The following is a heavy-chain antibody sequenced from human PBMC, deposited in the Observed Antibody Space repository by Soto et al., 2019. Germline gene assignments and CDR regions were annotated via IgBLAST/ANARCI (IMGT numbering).Heavy chain of an antibody. CDR2: ISTYNGNT. CDR3: AREEGISDWHAFDY. J-gene: IGHJ4*02. Sequence: QVQLVQSGADVKKPGASVKVSCKASGYTFTDYGISWVRQAPGQGREGMGWISTYNGNTIYAQKIQGRVTMTTDTATSTAYVELRSLRSDDTAVYYCAREEGISDWHAFDYWGQGTLVTVSS. CDR1: GYTFTDYG. D-gene: IGHD6-19*01. V-gene: IGHV1-18*04.